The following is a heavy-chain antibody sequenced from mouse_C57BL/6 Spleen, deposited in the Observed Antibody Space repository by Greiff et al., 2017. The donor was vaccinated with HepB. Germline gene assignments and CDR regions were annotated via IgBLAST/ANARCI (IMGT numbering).Heavy chain of an antibody. CDR3: ARQSTTVVVDGVWFAY. V-gene: IGHV5-6*01. J-gene: IGHJ3*01. CDR2: ISSGGSYT. D-gene: IGHD1-1*01. CDR1: GFTFSSYG. Sequence: EVQLQQSGGDLVKPGGSLKLSCAASGFTFSSYGMSWVRQTPDKRLEWVATISSGGSYTYYPDSVKGRFTISRDNAKNTLYLQMSSLKSEDTAMYYCARQSTTVVVDGVWFAYWGQGTLVTVSA.